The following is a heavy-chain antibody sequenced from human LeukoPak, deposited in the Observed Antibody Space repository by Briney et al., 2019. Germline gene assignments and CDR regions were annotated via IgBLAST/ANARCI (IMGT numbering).Heavy chain of an antibody. CDR3: VWRRNLDAFDI. Sequence: PSETLSLTCNVSGDSISSTSYYRGWVRQPPGKGLEWIGSIFYSGSTYYNPSLKSRVSISVDTSKNHFSLRLRSVTAADTAVYYCVWRRNLDAFDIWGQGTMVTVSS. V-gene: IGHV4-39*02. D-gene: IGHD2-21*01. CDR1: GDSISSTSYY. J-gene: IGHJ3*02. CDR2: IFYSGST.